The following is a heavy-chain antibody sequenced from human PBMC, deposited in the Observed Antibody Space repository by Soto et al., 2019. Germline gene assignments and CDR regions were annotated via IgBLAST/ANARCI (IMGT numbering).Heavy chain of an antibody. V-gene: IGHV3-7*01. D-gene: IGHD1-1*01. Sequence: EVQLVETGGGLVQPGGSLRLSCAASGLIFRSHWMSWVRQAPGKGLERVANIRQDGNEEQYSDSVKGRFTLSRDNAKNSLYLQMNGLRVEGTAVYYCAKAEGYSFDIRGQGTMVTVSS. CDR3: AKAEGYSFDI. J-gene: IGHJ3*02. CDR2: IRQDGNEE. CDR1: GLIFRSHW.